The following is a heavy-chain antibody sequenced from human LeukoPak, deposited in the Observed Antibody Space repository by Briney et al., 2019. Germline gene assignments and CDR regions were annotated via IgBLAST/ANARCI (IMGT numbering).Heavy chain of an antibody. Sequence: GGSLRLSCAASGFTFSSYSMNWVRQAQGKGLEWVSAISGSGGSTYYADSVKGRFTISRDNSKNTLYLQMNSLRAEDTAVYYCAKDVAEPVSCYWGQGTLVTVSS. J-gene: IGHJ4*02. D-gene: IGHD1-1*01. CDR2: ISGSGGST. CDR3: AKDVAEPVSCY. V-gene: IGHV3-23*01. CDR1: GFTFSSYS.